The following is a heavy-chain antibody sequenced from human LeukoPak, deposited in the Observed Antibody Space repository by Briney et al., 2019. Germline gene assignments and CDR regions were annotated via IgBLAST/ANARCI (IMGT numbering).Heavy chain of an antibody. CDR1: GGSFSGYY. D-gene: IGHD3-3*01. V-gene: IGHV4-34*01. Sequence: SETLSLTCAVYGGSFSGYYWSWIRQPPGKGLEWIGEINHSGSTNYNPSLQSRVTISVDTSKNQLSLKLSSVTAADTAVYYCAREGLTIFGGAFDIWGQGTMVTVSS. CDR3: AREGLTIFGGAFDI. CDR2: INHSGST. J-gene: IGHJ3*02.